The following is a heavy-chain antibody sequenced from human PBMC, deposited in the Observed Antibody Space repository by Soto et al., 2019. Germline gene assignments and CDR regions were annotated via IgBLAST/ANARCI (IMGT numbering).Heavy chain of an antibody. CDR3: AKDWGSSGWFNWFAP. V-gene: IGHV3-30*18. Sequence: QVQLVESGGGVVQPGRSLRLSCVASGFTLSSTGMHWVRQAPGKGLEWVAMISYDGSNTFYADSVKGRFTISRDNSWKTMYLQMDSLRPEDTSVYYCAKDWGSSGWFNWFAPWGQGTLVTVSS. CDR1: GFTLSSTG. CDR2: ISYDGSNT. J-gene: IGHJ5*02. D-gene: IGHD6-19*01.